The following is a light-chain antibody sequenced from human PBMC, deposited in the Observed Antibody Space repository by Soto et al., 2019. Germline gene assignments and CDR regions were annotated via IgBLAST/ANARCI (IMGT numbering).Light chain of an antibody. CDR2: KAS. CDR3: QQYNTYPLT. Sequence: DIPMTQSPSTLSASVGDRVTITCRASQGSSTWLAWYQQKPGKAPKLLIYKASSLEGGVRSRFSGSGSGTEFNITVSSLQPDDFATYYCQQYNTYPLTFSGGTTVEIK. V-gene: IGKV1-5*03. J-gene: IGKJ4*01. CDR1: QGSSTW.